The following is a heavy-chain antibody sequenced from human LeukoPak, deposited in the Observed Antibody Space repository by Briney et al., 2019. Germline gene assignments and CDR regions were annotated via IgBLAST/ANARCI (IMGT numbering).Heavy chain of an antibody. Sequence: PSETLSLTCAVFGGSFSGYYWSWIRQSPEKGLEWIGEMSHTGATNYNPSLKSRVTVSVDTSKKQFSLNLRSVTAADTAVYYCAGVDTAMVIAYWGQGTLVTVSS. D-gene: IGHD5-18*01. V-gene: IGHV4-34*01. CDR1: GGSFSGYY. CDR3: AGVDTAMVIAY. J-gene: IGHJ4*02. CDR2: MSHTGAT.